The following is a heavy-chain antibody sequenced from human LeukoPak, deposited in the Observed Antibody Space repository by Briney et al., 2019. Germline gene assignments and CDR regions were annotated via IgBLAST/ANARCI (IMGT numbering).Heavy chain of an antibody. V-gene: IGHV3-23*01. D-gene: IGHD2-15*01. CDR3: AKEGAGSSNRYFQH. CDR1: GFTFSTYA. J-gene: IGHJ1*01. CDR2: ISGSGSYT. Sequence: GGSLRLSCAASGFTFSTYAMNWVRQAPGKGLEWVSVISGSGSYTYYADSVKGRFTISSDNSKNTLYLQMNGLRADDTAVYYCAKEGAGSSNRYFQHWGQGTLVTVSS.